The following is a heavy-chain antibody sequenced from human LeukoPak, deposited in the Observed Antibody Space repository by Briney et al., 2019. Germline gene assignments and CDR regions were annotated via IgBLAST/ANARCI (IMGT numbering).Heavy chain of an antibody. CDR2: IIPIFGTA. D-gene: IGHD6-13*01. CDR1: GGTFSSHA. Sequence: ASVKVSCKASGGTFSSHAISWVRQAPGQGLEWMGGIIPIFGTANYAQKFQGRVTITADKSTSTAYMELSSLRSEDTAVYYCARAGLYSSSWYGYFDYWGQGTLVTVSS. CDR3: ARAGLYSSSWYGYFDY. J-gene: IGHJ4*02. V-gene: IGHV1-69*06.